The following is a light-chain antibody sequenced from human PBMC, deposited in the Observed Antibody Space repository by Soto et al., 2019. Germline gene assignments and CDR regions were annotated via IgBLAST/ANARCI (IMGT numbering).Light chain of an antibody. V-gene: IGKV1-39*01. Sequence: TQMTQSPSSLSASEREKIIIACRVIRDVGSDVSWYQQKPGQAPKLLIYGASTLQSGVPSRFSGSGFGTDFTLTISSLQPEDYATYYCQESYNAPPTWTFGQGTKVDIK. CDR1: RDVGSD. CDR3: QESYNAPPTWT. CDR2: GAS. J-gene: IGKJ1*01.